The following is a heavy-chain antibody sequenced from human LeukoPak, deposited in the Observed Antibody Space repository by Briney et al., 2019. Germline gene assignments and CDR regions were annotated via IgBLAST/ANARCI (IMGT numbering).Heavy chain of an antibody. D-gene: IGHD3-16*01. Sequence: SVKVPCKASGGTFSSYAISWVRQAPGQGLEWMGRIIPILGIANYAQKFQGRVTITADKSTSTAYMELSSLRSEDTAVYYCAQEGEPSPYWGQGTLVTVSS. CDR2: IIPILGIA. CDR3: AQEGEPSPY. V-gene: IGHV1-69*04. J-gene: IGHJ4*02. CDR1: GGTFSSYA.